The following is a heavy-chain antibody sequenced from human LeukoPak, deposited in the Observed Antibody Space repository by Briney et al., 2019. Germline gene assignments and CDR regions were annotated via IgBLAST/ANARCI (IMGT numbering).Heavy chain of an antibody. J-gene: IGHJ4*02. D-gene: IGHD6-19*01. V-gene: IGHV4-59*08. CDR2: IAHSGTT. CDR3: ARWDDSAWAFGN. CDR1: GGSISRYS. Sequence: KPSETLSLTCIVSGGSISRYSWNWIRRSPGKGLEWVGYIAHSGTTSYKSSLKSRVTISVDTSKNQLSLRLTSVTAADTAVYYCARWDDSAWAFGNWGPGTLVTVSS.